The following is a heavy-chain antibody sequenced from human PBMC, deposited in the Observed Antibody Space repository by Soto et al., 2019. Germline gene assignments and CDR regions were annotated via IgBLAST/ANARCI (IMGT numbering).Heavy chain of an antibody. V-gene: IGHV3-23*01. Sequence: EVQLLESGGDLVQPGGSLILSCAASGFTFNNYAMTWVRQAPGKGLEWVSAISGGGDYTYYADSVKGRFTISRDNSKNTLFLQMNSLRADDTAIYYCAKDPGYNFGVPPESWGQGTLVTVSS. CDR2: ISGGGDYT. CDR1: GFTFNNYA. D-gene: IGHD5-18*01. CDR3: AKDPGYNFGVPPES. J-gene: IGHJ5*02.